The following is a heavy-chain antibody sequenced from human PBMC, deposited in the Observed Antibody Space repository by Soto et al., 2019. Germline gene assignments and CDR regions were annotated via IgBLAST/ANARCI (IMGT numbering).Heavy chain of an antibody. Sequence: TGGSLRLSCAASGLTFSSYSMNWVRQAPGKGPEWVGRIKSIPDGGTADYAAPLKGRFTISRDDSRDTLFLQMNSLKTEDTAVYYCTTDTVCDYWGQGALVTVSS. J-gene: IGHJ4*02. CDR3: TTDTVCDY. CDR2: IKSIPDGGTA. D-gene: IGHD3-16*01. V-gene: IGHV3-15*05. CDR1: GLTFSSYS.